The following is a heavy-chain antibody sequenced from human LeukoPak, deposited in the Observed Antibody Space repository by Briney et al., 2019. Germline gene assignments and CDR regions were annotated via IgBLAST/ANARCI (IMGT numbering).Heavy chain of an antibody. CDR3: ARDPSGSYYGYYFDY. Sequence: GRSLRLSCAASGFTFSSYAMHWVRQAPGKGLEWVAVISYDGSNKYYADSVKGRFTISRDNSKNTLYLQMNSLRAEDTAVYYCARDPSGSYYGYYFDYWGQGTLVTVSS. CDR1: GFTFSSYA. V-gene: IGHV3-30-3*01. D-gene: IGHD1-26*01. J-gene: IGHJ4*02. CDR2: ISYDGSNK.